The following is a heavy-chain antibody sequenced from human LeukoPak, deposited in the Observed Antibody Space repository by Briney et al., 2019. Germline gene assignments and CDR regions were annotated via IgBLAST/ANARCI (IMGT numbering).Heavy chain of an antibody. Sequence: PGRSLRLSCAASGFTFDDYAMHWVRQAPGKGLEWVSGISWTSGSIGYADSVKGRFTISRDNAKNSLYLQMNSLRAEDTALYYCAKDSEPEYWQQLATAFDYWGQGTLVTVSS. D-gene: IGHD6-13*01. CDR1: GFTFDDYA. CDR2: ISWTSGSI. CDR3: AKDSEPEYWQQLATAFDY. J-gene: IGHJ4*02. V-gene: IGHV3-9*01.